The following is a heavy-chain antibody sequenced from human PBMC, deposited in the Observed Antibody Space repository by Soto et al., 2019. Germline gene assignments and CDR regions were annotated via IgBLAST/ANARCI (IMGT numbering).Heavy chain of an antibody. CDR2: IYNSGST. CDR3: ATYRKFFQI. CDR1: GGYISCGYYS. J-gene: IGHJ3*02. Sequence: PSETLSLTSAVSGGYISCGYYSWSWIRQPPGKGLEWIGFIYNSGSTYYNSSLKSRVTISVDGSKNHFFLNLTSVTAADTAVYYCATYRKFFQIWGQGTKVTVSS. V-gene: IGHV4-30-2*01.